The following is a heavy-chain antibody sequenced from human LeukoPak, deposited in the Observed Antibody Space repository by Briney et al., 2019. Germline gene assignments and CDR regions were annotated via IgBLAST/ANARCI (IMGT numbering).Heavy chain of an antibody. CDR2: INTNTGNP. J-gene: IGHJ6*03. CDR3: ARDGPLVGYYMDV. CDR1: GYTFTSYG. V-gene: IGHV7-4-1*02. Sequence: ASVKVSCKASGYTFTSYGISWVRQAPGQGLEWMGRINTNTGNPTYAQGFTGRFVFSLDTSVSTAYLQISSLKAEDTAVYYCARDGPLVGYYMDVWGKGTTVTVSS. D-gene: IGHD2-15*01.